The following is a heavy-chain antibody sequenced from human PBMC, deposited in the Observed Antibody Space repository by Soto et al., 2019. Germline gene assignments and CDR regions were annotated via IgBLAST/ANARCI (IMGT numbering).Heavy chain of an antibody. J-gene: IGHJ2*01. CDR3: ARAPADDSSGYPDYWYFDL. CDR2: IIPIFDAA. D-gene: IGHD3-22*01. V-gene: IGHV1-69*12. Sequence: VQLVQSGAEVKKPGSSVTVSCKASGGTFSNYTITWVRQAPGQGLEWMGGIIPIFDAANYAQKFQGRVTITADEXXSXAXXELSSLRSDDTAVYYCARAPADDSSGYPDYWYFDLWGRGTLVTVSS. CDR1: GGTFSNYT.